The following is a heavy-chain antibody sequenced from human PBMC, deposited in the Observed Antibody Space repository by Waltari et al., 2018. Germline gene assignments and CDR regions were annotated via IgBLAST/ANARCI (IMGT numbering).Heavy chain of an antibody. CDR3: AKANLRGFLEWFAGEDYYGMDV. D-gene: IGHD3-3*01. Sequence: EVQLLESGGGLVQPGGSLRLSCAASGFTFSSYAMSLVRQAPGKGMEWGSAISGGGGNTKYADSVKGRLTSSRDKTKNTLYLQMNSLRAEDTAVYYCAKANLRGFLEWFAGEDYYGMDVWGQGTTVTVSS. CDR2: ISGGGGNT. V-gene: IGHV3-23*01. CDR1: GFTFSSYA. J-gene: IGHJ6*02.